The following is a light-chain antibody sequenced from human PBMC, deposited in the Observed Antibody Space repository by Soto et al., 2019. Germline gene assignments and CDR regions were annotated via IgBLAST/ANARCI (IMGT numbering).Light chain of an antibody. CDR2: GAS. CDR1: QSVSSN. Sequence: EKVMSHSPATLSVSPGERATLSCRASQSVSSNLAWYQQKPGQAPRLLIYGASSRATGIPARFSGSGSGTEFTLTISSLQSEDFAVYYCQQYNSLTWTFGQATKVDI. V-gene: IGKV3-15*01. CDR3: QQYNSLTWT. J-gene: IGKJ1*01.